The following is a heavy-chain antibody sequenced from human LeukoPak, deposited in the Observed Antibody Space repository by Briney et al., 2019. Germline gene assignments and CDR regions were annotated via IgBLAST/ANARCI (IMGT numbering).Heavy chain of an antibody. CDR3: ANSPSGSFLIDY. Sequence: APVKVSCKVSGYTLTELSMHWVRHAPGKGLEWMGGCEPEDGEIIYAQKFHGRVTMTEDPSTDTAYMELSSLRSDDTAAYYCANSPSGSFLIDYWGQGTLVTVSS. V-gene: IGHV1-24*01. CDR2: CEPEDGEI. J-gene: IGHJ4*02. D-gene: IGHD3-10*01. CDR1: GYTLTELS.